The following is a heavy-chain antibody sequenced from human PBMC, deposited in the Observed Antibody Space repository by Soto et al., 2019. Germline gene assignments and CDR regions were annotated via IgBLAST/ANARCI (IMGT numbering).Heavy chain of an antibody. CDR3: ARRSYSSGWYYFDD. Sequence: SETLSLTCTVSGGSISSSSYYWGWIRQPPGKGLEWIGSIYYSGSTYYNPSLKSRVTISVDTSKNQFSLKLSSVTAADTAAYYCARRSYSSGWYYFDDWGQGTLVTVSS. J-gene: IGHJ4*02. CDR1: GGSISSSSYY. CDR2: IYYSGST. V-gene: IGHV4-39*01. D-gene: IGHD6-19*01.